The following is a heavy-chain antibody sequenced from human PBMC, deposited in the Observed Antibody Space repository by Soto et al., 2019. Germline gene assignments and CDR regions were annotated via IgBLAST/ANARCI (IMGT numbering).Heavy chain of an antibody. Sequence: SETLSLTCTVSGCSISSYYWSWIRQPPGKGLEWIGYIYYSGSTNYNPSLKSRVTISVDTSKNQFSLKLSSVTAADTAVYYCARDDGDYAHAFESCGQGTMVTVS. J-gene: IGHJ3*02. D-gene: IGHD4-17*01. V-gene: IGHV4-59*01. CDR3: ARDDGDYAHAFES. CDR1: GCSISSYY. CDR2: IYYSGST.